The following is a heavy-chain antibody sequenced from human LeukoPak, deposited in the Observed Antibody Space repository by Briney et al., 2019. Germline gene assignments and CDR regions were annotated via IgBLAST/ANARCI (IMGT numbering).Heavy chain of an antibody. D-gene: IGHD2-15*01. Sequence: SVKVSCKASGGTFSSYAISWVRQAPGQGLEWMGRIIPIFGIANSAQKFQGRVTITADKSTSTAYMELSSLRSEDTAVYYCARFCSGGSCTHAFDIWGQGTMVTVSS. CDR1: GGTFSSYA. V-gene: IGHV1-69*04. CDR3: ARFCSGGSCTHAFDI. CDR2: IIPIFGIA. J-gene: IGHJ3*02.